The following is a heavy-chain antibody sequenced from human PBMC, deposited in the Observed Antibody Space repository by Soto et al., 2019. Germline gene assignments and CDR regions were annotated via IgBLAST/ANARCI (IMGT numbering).Heavy chain of an antibody. J-gene: IGHJ3*02. D-gene: IGHD4-17*01. CDR3: ARVGHPQATVVTPDDAFDI. CDR1: GGSISSYY. CDR2: IYYSGST. V-gene: IGHV4-59*01. Sequence: NPSETLSLTCTVSGGSISSYYWSWIRQPPGKGLEWIGYIYYSGSTNYNPSLKSRVTISVDTSKNQFSLKLSSVTAADTAVYYCARVGHPQATVVTPDDAFDIWGQGTMVTVSS.